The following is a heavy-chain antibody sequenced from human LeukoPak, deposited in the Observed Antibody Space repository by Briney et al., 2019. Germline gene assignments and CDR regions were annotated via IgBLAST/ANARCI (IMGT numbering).Heavy chain of an antibody. D-gene: IGHD4-17*01. CDR3: ARGIMTTVPTFDY. CDR2: VYYSAST. CDR1: GGSINGDY. V-gene: IGHV4-59*01. J-gene: IGHJ4*02. Sequence: PSETLSLTRTVSGGSINGDYWCWIRHRPRPGLERIGYVYYSASTIYHPSLKSRVTISVDTSKKKVSLRLNSLTAADTAVYYCARGIMTTVPTFDYWGRGTLVSVSS.